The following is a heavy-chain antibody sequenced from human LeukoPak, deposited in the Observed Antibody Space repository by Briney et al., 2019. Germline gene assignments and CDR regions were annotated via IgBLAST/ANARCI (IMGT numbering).Heavy chain of an antibody. CDR3: ARDFSRFDSSGWYGVFWY. CDR1: GFTFSDYY. V-gene: IGHV3-11*04. Sequence: GGSLRLSCAASGFTFSDYYMSWIRQAPGKGLEWVSYISSSGSTIYYADSVKGRFTISRDNAKNSLYLQMNSLRAEDTAVYYCARDFSRFDSSGWYGVFWYWGQGTLVTVSS. CDR2: ISSSGSTI. D-gene: IGHD6-19*01. J-gene: IGHJ4*02.